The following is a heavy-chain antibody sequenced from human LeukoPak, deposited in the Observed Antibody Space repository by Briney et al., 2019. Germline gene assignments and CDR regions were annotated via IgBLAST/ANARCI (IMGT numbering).Heavy chain of an antibody. V-gene: IGHV4-39*01. D-gene: IGHD1-26*01. CDR2: IHCGGNT. J-gene: IGHJ4*02. Sequence: WDTLSLTCTVSGGSLSSTCSYWGWIRQAPGKGLEGIGYIHCGGNTYHNPSLKSRVTISVDTSKNQCSLNLISATAADTAVYYCARLSGGYWGQGTLVIVSS. CDR1: GGSLSSTCSY. CDR3: ARLSGGY.